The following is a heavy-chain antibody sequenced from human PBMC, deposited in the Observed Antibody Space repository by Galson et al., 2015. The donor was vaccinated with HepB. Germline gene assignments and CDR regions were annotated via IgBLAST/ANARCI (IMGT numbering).Heavy chain of an antibody. CDR2: MNPNSGNT. CDR1: GGTFSSYD. J-gene: IGHJ6*02. CDR3: ARVVGIAVPCGMDV. D-gene: IGHD6-19*01. V-gene: IGHV1-8*02. Sequence: SVKVSCKASGGTFSSYDINWVRQATGQGLEWMGWMNPNSGNTGYAQKFQGRVTMTRNTSISTAYMELSSLRSEDTAVYYCARVVGIAVPCGMDVWCQGTTVTVSS.